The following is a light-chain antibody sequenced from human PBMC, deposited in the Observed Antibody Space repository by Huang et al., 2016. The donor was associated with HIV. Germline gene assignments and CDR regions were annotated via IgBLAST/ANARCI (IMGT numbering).Light chain of an antibody. CDR3: HQYYTLPRT. CDR1: QTVSEH. CDR2: GSY. Sequence: EILLTQSPATLSVSPGARATLSCRASQTVSEHLAWFQQVPGQAPRLLIYGSYNRATGIPARFSGRGSGTEFSLTITNLQSDDFALYFCHQYYTLPRTFGQGTKVEIK. J-gene: IGKJ1*01. V-gene: IGKV3-15*01.